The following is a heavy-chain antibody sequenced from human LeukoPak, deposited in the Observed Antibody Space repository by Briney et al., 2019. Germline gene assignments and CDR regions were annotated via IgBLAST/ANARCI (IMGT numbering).Heavy chain of an antibody. V-gene: IGHV4-39*01. CDR2: ISYNGRT. CDR1: SGSISSSSNY. CDR3: ARQDIVATIDY. D-gene: IGHD5-12*01. J-gene: IGHJ4*02. Sequence: SETLPLTCTVSSGSISSSSNYWGWIGQPPGQELEWIGDISYNGRTNYTPSLKSRVTISVDTSKNQFPLKLRFVTASDTAVYYCARQDIVATIDYWGQGTLITVSS.